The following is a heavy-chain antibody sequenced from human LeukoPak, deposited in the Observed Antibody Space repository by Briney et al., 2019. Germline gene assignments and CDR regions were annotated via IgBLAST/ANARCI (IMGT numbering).Heavy chain of an antibody. CDR1: GGSFSGYY. Sequence: SETLSLTCAVYGGSFSGYYWSWIRQPPGKGLEWIGEINHSGSTNYNPSLKSRVTISVDTSKNKFSLKLSSATAADTAVYYCARGNRARGYYYYYYMDVWGKGTTVTVSS. D-gene: IGHD2/OR15-2a*01. CDR3: ARGNRARGYYYYYYMDV. CDR2: INHSGST. J-gene: IGHJ6*03. V-gene: IGHV4-34*01.